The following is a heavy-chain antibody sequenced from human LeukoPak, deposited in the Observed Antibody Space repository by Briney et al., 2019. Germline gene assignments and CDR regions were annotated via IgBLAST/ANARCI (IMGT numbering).Heavy chain of an antibody. Sequence: PGGSLRLSCAASGFTFSSYGMHWVRQAPGKGLEWVAFIRYDGSNKYYADSVKGRFTIPRDNSKNTLYLQMNSLRAEDTAVYYCAKDERNCGGDCYNFDYWGQGTLVTVSS. D-gene: IGHD2-21*01. V-gene: IGHV3-30*02. J-gene: IGHJ4*02. CDR1: GFTFSSYG. CDR3: AKDERNCGGDCYNFDY. CDR2: IRYDGSNK.